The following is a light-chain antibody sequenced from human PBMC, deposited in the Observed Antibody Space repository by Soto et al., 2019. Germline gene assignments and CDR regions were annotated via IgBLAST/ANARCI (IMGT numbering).Light chain of an antibody. CDR3: QSYDSDLSGSI. CDR1: SSNIGSGFD. J-gene: IGLJ7*01. CDR2: GDI. Sequence: QTVLTQPPSVSGAPGQRVTISCTGSSSNIGSGFDVHWYQQLPGRAPKLLIYGDITRPSGVPDRFSASKSDTSASLAITGLQAEDEADYYCQSYDSDLSGSIFGGGTQLTVL. V-gene: IGLV1-40*01.